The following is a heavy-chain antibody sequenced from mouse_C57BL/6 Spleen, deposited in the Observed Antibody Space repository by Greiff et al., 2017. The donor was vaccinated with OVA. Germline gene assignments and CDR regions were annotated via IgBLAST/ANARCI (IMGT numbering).Heavy chain of an antibody. CDR3: TIQFTTVVPFDY. CDR1: GFNIKDDY. Sequence: VQLKESGAELVRPGASVKLSCTASGFNIKDDYMHWVKQRPEQGLEWIGWIDPENGDTEYASKFQGKATITADTSSNTAYLQLSSLTSEDTAVYYCTIQFTTVVPFDYWGQGTTLTVSS. V-gene: IGHV14-4*01. D-gene: IGHD1-1*01. J-gene: IGHJ2*01. CDR2: IDPENGDT.